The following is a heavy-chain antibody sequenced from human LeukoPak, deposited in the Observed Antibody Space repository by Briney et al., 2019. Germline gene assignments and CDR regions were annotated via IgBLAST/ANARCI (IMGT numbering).Heavy chain of an antibody. Sequence: GGSLRLSCAASKFTFSNYWMSWVRQPPGKGLEWVAYMNQAGNDKKYLDSVKGRFTISRDNAKNSLYLQMNSLRAEDTAVYYCARESGYDILTGYYSLVDYWGQGTLVTVSS. CDR2: MNQAGNDK. D-gene: IGHD3-9*01. CDR1: KFTFSNYW. CDR3: ARESGYDILTGYYSLVDY. J-gene: IGHJ4*02. V-gene: IGHV3-7*01.